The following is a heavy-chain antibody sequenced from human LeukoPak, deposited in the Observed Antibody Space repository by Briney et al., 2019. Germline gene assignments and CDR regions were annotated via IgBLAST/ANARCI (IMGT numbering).Heavy chain of an antibody. CDR3: ARGPYYDFWSGYSEY. V-gene: IGHV3-33*01. D-gene: IGHD3-3*01. CDR1: GFTFSSYG. J-gene: IGHJ4*02. Sequence: GGSLRLSCAASGFTFSSYGMHWVRQAPGKGLEWVAVIWYDGSNKYYADSVKGRFTISRDNSKNTLYLQMNSLRAEDTAVYYCARGPYYDFWSGYSEYWGQGILVTVSS. CDR2: IWYDGSNK.